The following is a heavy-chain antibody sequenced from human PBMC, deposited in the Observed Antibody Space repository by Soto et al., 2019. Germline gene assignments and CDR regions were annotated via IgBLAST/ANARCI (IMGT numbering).Heavy chain of an antibody. CDR2: IKYDESDR. D-gene: IGHD3-16*01. Sequence: EVQLVESGGGLVQPGGSLRLSCAASGFTFSSYWLHWARQAPGKGLVWVSRIKYDESDRGYADSVKGRFTISRDNAKNTLYLQMNSLRAEDTAVYFCGGGVMGHYGIDVWGQGTTVSVSS. CDR3: GGGVMGHYGIDV. J-gene: IGHJ6*02. V-gene: IGHV3-74*01. CDR1: GFTFSSYW.